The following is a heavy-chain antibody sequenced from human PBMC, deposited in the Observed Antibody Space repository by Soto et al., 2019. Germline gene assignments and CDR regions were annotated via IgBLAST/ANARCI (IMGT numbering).Heavy chain of an antibody. CDR1: GGSISSSPYY. CDR3: ARHGPLTNNWNQLNC. D-gene: IGHD1-1*01. J-gene: IGHJ4*02. Sequence: PSETLSLTCTVSGGSISSSPYYWAWIRQPPGKGLQWIGNIYYNGNTFYNPSLKSRVAISIDTSKNQFSLRLSSVTASDTAVYYCARHGPLTNNWNQLNCWGQGTLVTVSS. V-gene: IGHV4-39*01. CDR2: IYYNGNT.